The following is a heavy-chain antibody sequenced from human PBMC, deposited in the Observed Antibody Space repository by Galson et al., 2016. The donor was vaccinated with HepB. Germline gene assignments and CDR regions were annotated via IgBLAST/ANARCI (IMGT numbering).Heavy chain of an antibody. V-gene: IGHV5-51*01. Sequence: SGAEVKKPGESLKISCKGSGYTVTSHWIGWVRQMPGKGLEVMGFIYPGDFDTRYSPSFQGQVTISADKSTTNVYLQWSSLKASDTAIYYCARHLKIQLWLRGNWFDPWGQGTLVTVSS. J-gene: IGHJ5*02. CDR2: IYPGDFDT. CDR3: ARHLKIQLWLRGNWFDP. D-gene: IGHD5-18*01. CDR1: GYTVTSHW.